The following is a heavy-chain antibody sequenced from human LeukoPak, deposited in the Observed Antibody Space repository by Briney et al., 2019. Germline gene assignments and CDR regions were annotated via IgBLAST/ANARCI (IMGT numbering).Heavy chain of an antibody. CDR2: IYYSGST. CDR1: GGSISSGDYY. V-gene: IGHV4-30-4*08. J-gene: IGHJ4*02. Sequence: SETLSLTCTVSGGSISSGDYYWSWIRQPPGKGLEWIGYIYYSGSTYYNPSLKSLVTISVDTSKNQFSLKLSSVTAADTAVYYCSGGSWGGFDYWGQGTLVTVSS. D-gene: IGHD2-15*01. CDR3: SGGSWGGFDY.